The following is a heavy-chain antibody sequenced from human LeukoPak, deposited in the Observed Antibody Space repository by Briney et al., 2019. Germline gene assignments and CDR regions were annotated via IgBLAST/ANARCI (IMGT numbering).Heavy chain of an antibody. CDR3: AKEPHSDYSDHTDSFDI. CDR2: INGDGTST. CDR1: GFTFSSYW. Sequence: PGGSLRLSCAASGFTFSSYWMHWVRQAAGKGLVWVSRINGDGTSTDYADSVKGRFSISRDNAKDTLYLQMNSLRSEDTAVYYCAKEPHSDYSDHTDSFDIWGQGTMVTVSS. D-gene: IGHD4-17*01. J-gene: IGHJ3*02. V-gene: IGHV3-74*01.